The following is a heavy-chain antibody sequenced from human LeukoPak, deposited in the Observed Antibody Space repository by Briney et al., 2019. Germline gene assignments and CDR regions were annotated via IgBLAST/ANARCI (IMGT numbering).Heavy chain of an antibody. D-gene: IGHD1-26*01. CDR3: ARRGSNDY. J-gene: IGHJ4*02. Sequence: GGSLSLFCAASGFTFSSYSMNWARQAPGKGLEWVSYISSSSSIIYYADSVTGRCTNSRYNAKNSLYLQMNSLRDEDTAVYYCARRGSNDYWGQGTLVTVSS. V-gene: IGHV3-48*02. CDR2: ISSSSSII. CDR1: GFTFSSYS.